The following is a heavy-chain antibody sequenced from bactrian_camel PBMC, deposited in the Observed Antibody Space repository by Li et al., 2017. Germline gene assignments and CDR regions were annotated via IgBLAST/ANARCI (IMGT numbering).Heavy chain of an antibody. Sequence: HVQLVESGGGSVEAGGSLRLICEASGFMFRGFGMGWLRQVQGKELEWVSVINTLGDDTYYADSVKGRFTLSRDNAKNTLYLQMNSLKPEDTAMYYCAADRDVNVPPSLVLDSSRFHNWGQGTQVTVS. CDR2: INTLGDDT. J-gene: IGHJ4*01. CDR1: GFMFRGFG. CDR3: AADRDVNVPPSLVLDSSRFHN. V-gene: IGHV3S1*01.